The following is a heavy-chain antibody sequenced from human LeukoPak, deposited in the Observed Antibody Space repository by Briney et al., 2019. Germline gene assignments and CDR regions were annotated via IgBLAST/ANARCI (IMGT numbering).Heavy chain of an antibody. CDR2: ISGDGGST. Sequence: GGSLRLSCAASGFTFDDYAMHWVRQAPGEGLEWVSLISGDGGSTYYADSVKGRFTISRDNSKNSLYLQMNSLRTEDTALYYCARGIQLWESGFDYWGQGTLVTVSS. V-gene: IGHV3-43*02. CDR3: ARGIQLWESGFDY. J-gene: IGHJ4*02. CDR1: GFTFDDYA. D-gene: IGHD5-18*01.